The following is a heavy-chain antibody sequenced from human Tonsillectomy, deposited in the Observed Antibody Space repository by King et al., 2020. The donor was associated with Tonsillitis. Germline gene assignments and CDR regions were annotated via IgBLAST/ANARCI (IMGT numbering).Heavy chain of an antibody. V-gene: IGHV1-18*01. D-gene: IGHD3-22*01. Sequence: QLVQSGAEVKKPGASVRVSCKASGYTFTSFGISWVRQAPGQGLEWMGWISAYNGNTNNPQKRQGRVTMTTDTSTSTAYMELWSLTSDDTAVYYCARERLMYYYDCSDYFPHAFDIWGQGTRVSVSS. J-gene: IGHJ3*02. CDR1: GYTFTSFG. CDR2: ISAYNGNT. CDR3: ARERLMYYYDCSDYFPHAFDI.